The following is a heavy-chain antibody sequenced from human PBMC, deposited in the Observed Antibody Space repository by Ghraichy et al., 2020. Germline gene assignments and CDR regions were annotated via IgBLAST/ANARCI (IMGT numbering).Heavy chain of an antibody. CDR2: IYSGGST. Sequence: GESLNISCAASGFTVSSNYMSWVRQAPGKGLEWVSVIYSGGSTYYSDSVKGRFTISRDNSKNTPYLQMNSLRAEDTAVYYCARDPGRYCSSTSCSAYYYGMDVWGQGTTVTVSS. D-gene: IGHD2-2*01. CDR3: ARDPGRYCSSTSCSAYYYGMDV. CDR1: GFTVSSNY. J-gene: IGHJ6*02. V-gene: IGHV3-53*01.